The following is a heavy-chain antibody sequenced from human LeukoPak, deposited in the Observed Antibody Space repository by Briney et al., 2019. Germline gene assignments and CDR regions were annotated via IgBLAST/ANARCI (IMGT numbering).Heavy chain of an antibody. CDR1: GFTFGSYW. J-gene: IGHJ4*02. D-gene: IGHD1-26*01. CDR3: AGLSRYSVWY. CDR2: IKQDRSEK. Sequence: GGSLRLSCAASGFTFGSYWMSWVRQAPGKGLEWVASIKQDRSEKYYVDSVKGRFTISRDNAKNSLYLQMNSLRAEDTAVYYCAGLSRYSVWYWGQGTLVTVSS. V-gene: IGHV3-7*01.